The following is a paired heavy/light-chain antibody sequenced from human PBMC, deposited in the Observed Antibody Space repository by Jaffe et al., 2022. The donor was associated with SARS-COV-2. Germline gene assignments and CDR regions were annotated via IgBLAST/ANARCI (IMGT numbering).Heavy chain of an antibody. Sequence: EVHVVESGGGLAQPGGSLRLSCAASGFTFSSYAMIWVRQAPGKGLEWVSGISRSGGTIYYADSVKGRFTISRDNSRDTLFLQMNSLRAEDTAVYYCAKCQFGAYDSYMDVWGKGTAVTVSS. V-gene: IGHV3-23*04. CDR2: ISRSGGTI. CDR3: AKCQFGAYDSYMDV. J-gene: IGHJ6*03. CDR1: GFTFSSYA. D-gene: IGHD3-10*01.
Light chain of an antibody. CDR3: QQRGSWPLT. Sequence: EIVLTQSPATLSLSPGERATLSCRASQSVSSYLAWYQQKPGQAPRLLIYDASNRATGIPARFSGSGSGTDFTLTISSLEPEDFAVYYCQQRGSWPLTFGGGTKVEIK. V-gene: IGKV3-11*01. CDR1: QSVSSY. J-gene: IGKJ4*01. CDR2: DAS.